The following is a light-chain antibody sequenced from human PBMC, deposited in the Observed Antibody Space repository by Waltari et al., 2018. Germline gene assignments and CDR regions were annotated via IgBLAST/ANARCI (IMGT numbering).Light chain of an antibody. CDR3: ETGGHGTWV. CDR2: VNSDGSH. V-gene: IGLV4-69*01. CDR1: SGHRGHV. Sequence: QLVVTQSPSVSAALGASVKLTSTLRSGHRGHVIARLQRHPETGPRYLRKVNSDGSHSKGDEIPDRFSGSSSGAERYLTISNVQSEDEADYYCETGGHGTWVFGGGTRLTVL. J-gene: IGLJ3*02.